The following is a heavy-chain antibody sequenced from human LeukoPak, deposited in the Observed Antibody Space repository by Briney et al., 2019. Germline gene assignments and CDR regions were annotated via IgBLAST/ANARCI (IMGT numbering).Heavy chain of an antibody. CDR2: INPSGGST. CDR1: GYTFTSYY. J-gene: IGHJ3*02. D-gene: IGHD2-21*02. V-gene: IGHV1-46*01. CDR3: ASVRFVVAYCGGDCYPDAFDI. Sequence: ASVKVSCKASGYTFTSYYMHWVRQAPGQGLEWMGIINPSGGSTSYAQKFQGRVTMTRDMSTSTVYMELSSLRSEDTAVYYCASVRFVVAYCGGDCYPDAFDIWGQGTMVTVSS.